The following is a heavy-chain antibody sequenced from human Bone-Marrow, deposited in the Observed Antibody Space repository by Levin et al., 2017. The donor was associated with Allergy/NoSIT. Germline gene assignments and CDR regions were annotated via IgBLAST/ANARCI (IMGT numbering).Heavy chain of an antibody. D-gene: IGHD1-1*01. V-gene: IGHV3-20*01. J-gene: IGHJ6*02. CDR2: IDWNGGST. Sequence: GGSLRLSCAASGFTFDDYGMNWVRQVPGKGLEWVAGIDWNGGSTGYGDSVKGRFTVSRDNAKNSVYLQMNSLRAEDTALYHCAKMTTTLFYYGVDVWGQGTTVTVSS. CDR3: AKMTTTLFYYGVDV. CDR1: GFTFDDYG.